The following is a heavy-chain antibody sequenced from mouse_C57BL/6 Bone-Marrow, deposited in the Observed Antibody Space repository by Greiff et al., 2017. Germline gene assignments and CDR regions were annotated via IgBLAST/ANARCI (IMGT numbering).Heavy chain of an antibody. CDR2: IDPSDSYT. D-gene: IGHD4-1*01. Sequence: QVQLQQPGAELVKPGASVKLSCKASGYTFTSYWMQWVKQRPGQGLEWIGEIDPSDSYTNYNQKFKGKATLTVDTSSSTAYMQLSSLTSEDSAVYSGAITGTCDYWGQGTTLTVSS. CDR1: GYTFTSYW. CDR3: AITGTCDY. V-gene: IGHV1-50*01. J-gene: IGHJ2*01.